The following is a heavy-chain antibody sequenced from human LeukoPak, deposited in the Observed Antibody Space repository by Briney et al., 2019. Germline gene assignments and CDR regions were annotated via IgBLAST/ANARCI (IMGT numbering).Heavy chain of an antibody. Sequence: PGGSLRLSCAASGFTFSSYAMSWVRQAPGKGLERVSAISGSGGSTYYADSVTGRFTISRDNSKNTLYLQMNSLRAEDTAVYYCAQSRSHLAVFDYWGQGTLVTVSS. J-gene: IGHJ4*02. CDR2: ISGSGGST. D-gene: IGHD3-16*01. CDR3: AQSRSHLAVFDY. CDR1: GFTFSSYA. V-gene: IGHV3-23*01.